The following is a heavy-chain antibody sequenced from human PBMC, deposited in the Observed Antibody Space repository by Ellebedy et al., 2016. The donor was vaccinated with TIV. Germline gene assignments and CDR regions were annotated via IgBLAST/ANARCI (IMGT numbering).Heavy chain of an antibody. J-gene: IGHJ5*02. V-gene: IGHV6-1*01. CDR3: ARGVRRVHWFDP. CDR2: TYYRSKWYN. D-gene: IGHD2-8*01. Sequence: SQTLSLTCXISGDSVSSNSAAWNWIRQSPSRGLEWLGRTYYRSKWYNDYAVSVKSRITINPGTSKNQFSLQLNSVTPEDTAVYYCARGVRRVHWFDPWGQGTLVTVSS. CDR1: GDSVSSNSAA.